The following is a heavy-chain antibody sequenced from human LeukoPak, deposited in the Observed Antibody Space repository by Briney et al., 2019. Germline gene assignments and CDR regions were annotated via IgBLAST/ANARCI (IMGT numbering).Heavy chain of an antibody. CDR2: INTDGSSP. J-gene: IGHJ3*02. CDR3: GKEAGYSSSWYEGDAFDI. V-gene: IGHV3-74*01. CDR1: GFTFSAYW. Sequence: LAGGSLRLSCAASGFTFSAYWMHWVRQAPGKGLVWVSRINTDGSSPTYAASVKGRFTISRDNSKNTLYLQMNSLRAEDTAVYYCGKEAGYSSSWYEGDAFDIWGQGTMVTVSS. D-gene: IGHD6-13*01.